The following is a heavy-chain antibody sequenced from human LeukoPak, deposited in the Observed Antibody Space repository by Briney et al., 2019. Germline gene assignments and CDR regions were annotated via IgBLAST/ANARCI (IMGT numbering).Heavy chain of an antibody. D-gene: IGHD3-9*01. V-gene: IGHV4-59*08. CDR3: ARQVSSYDILTGYHMEIDY. J-gene: IGHJ4*02. Sequence: PSETLSLTCTVSGGSISSYYWSWIRQPPGKGLEWIGYIYYSGSTNYNPSLKSRVTISVDTSKNQFSLKLSSVTAADTAVYYCARQVSSYDILTGYHMEIDYWGQGTLVAVSS. CDR2: IYYSGST. CDR1: GGSISSYY.